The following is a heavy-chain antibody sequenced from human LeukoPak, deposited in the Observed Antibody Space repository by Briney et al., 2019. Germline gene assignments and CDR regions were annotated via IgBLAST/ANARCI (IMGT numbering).Heavy chain of an antibody. J-gene: IGHJ4*02. D-gene: IGHD2-2*01. CDR1: GFTFSGYY. CDR2: ISSSGSTI. V-gene: IGHV3-11*01. Sequence: PGGSLRLSCAASGFTFSGYYMSWIRQAPGKGLEWASYISSSGSTIYYADSVKGRFTISRDNAKNSLYLQMNSLRAEDTAVYYCAGGTRYCSSTSCADFDYWGQGTLVTVSS. CDR3: AGGTRYCSSTSCADFDY.